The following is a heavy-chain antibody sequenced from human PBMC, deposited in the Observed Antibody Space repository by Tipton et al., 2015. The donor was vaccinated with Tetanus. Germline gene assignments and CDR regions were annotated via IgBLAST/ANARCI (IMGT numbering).Heavy chain of an antibody. V-gene: IGHV3-23*01. CDR1: GFTFSSYA. CDR2: ISGSGGST. Sequence: SLRLSCAASGFTFSSYAMSWVRQAPGKGLEWVSAISGSGGSTYYADSVKGRFTISRYNSKNTLYLQMNSLRAEDTAVYYCAKGCFYDSGCYPSHGDYYFYYLYVRVKGTAVTVSS. D-gene: IGHD3-10*01. J-gene: IGHJ6*03. CDR3: AKGCFYDSGCYPSHGDYYFYYLYV.